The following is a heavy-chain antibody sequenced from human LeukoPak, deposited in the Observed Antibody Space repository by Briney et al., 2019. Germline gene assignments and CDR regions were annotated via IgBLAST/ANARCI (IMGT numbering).Heavy chain of an antibody. D-gene: IGHD5-24*01. Sequence: PGRSLRLSCAASGFTFNIYAMSWVRQAPGKGLEWVSAISGSAGSTYYADSVKGRFTISRDNSKNTLYLQANRLRAEDTAVYHCAKSRDGYWYYFDFWGQGTLVTVSS. V-gene: IGHV3-23*01. CDR3: AKSRDGYWYYFDF. CDR1: GFTFNIYA. CDR2: ISGSAGST. J-gene: IGHJ4*02.